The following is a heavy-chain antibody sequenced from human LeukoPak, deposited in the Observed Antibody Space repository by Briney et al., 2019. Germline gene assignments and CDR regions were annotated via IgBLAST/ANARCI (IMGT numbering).Heavy chain of an antibody. Sequence: SQTLSLTCAISGDSVSSNSAAWNWIRQSPSRGLEWLGRTYYRSKWYNDYAVSVKSRITINPDTSKNQFSLQLNSVTPEDTAVYYCARVGIAAAGTNYYYMDVWGKGTTVTVSS. CDR2: TYYRSKWYN. V-gene: IGHV6-1*01. CDR1: GDSVSSNSAA. CDR3: ARVGIAAAGTNYYYMDV. J-gene: IGHJ6*03. D-gene: IGHD6-13*01.